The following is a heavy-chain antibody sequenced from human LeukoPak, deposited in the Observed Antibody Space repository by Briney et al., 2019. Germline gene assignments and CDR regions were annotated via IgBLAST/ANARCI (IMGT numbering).Heavy chain of an antibody. J-gene: IGHJ4*02. CDR3: ARSHIAVAGTEDPFDY. Sequence: HSQTLSLTCATSGDSVSSNSAAWNWIRQSPSRGLEWLGRTYYRSKWYNDYAVSVKSRITINPDTSKNQFSLQLNSVTPEDTAVYYCARSHIAVAGTEDPFDYWGQGTLVTVSS. V-gene: IGHV6-1*01. CDR2: TYYRSKWYN. D-gene: IGHD6-19*01. CDR1: GDSVSSNSAA.